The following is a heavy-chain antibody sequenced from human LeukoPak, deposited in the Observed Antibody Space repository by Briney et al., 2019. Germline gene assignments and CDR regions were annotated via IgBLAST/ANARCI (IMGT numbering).Heavy chain of an antibody. V-gene: IGHV4-59*09. CDR2: IYYSGST. J-gene: IGHJ4*02. CDR3: ARGYSGSYGRFDY. D-gene: IGHD1-26*01. Sequence: YIYYSGSTSYNPSLKSRVTISVDTSKNQFSLKLSSVTAADTAVYYCARGYSGSYGRFDYWGQGTLVTVSS.